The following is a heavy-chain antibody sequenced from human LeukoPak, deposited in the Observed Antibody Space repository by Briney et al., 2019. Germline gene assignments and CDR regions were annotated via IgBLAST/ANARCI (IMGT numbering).Heavy chain of an antibody. CDR2: IIPIFGTA. CDR3: ASRAVAGYFDY. D-gene: IGHD6-19*01. CDR1: GYTFTSYY. Sequence: SVKVSCKASGYTFTSYYMHWVRQAPGQGLEWMGGIIPIFGTANYAQKFQGRVTITADESTSTAYMELSSLRSEDTAVYYCASRAVAGYFDYWGQGTLVTVSS. V-gene: IGHV1-69*13. J-gene: IGHJ4*02.